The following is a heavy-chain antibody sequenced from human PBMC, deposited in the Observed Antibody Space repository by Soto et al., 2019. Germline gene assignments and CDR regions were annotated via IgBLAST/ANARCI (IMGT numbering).Heavy chain of an antibody. CDR2: INHSGST. Sequence: QVQLQQWGAGLLKPSETLSLTCAVYGGSFSGYYWSWIRQPPGKGLEWIGEINHSGSTNYNPSLKSRVILSVDTSKDQFSLKLSSGTAADEAVYYCGRGHCSSTSGSWRYYYYYGMGVWGQGTTVTVSS. J-gene: IGHJ6*02. D-gene: IGHD2-2*01. CDR3: GRGHCSSTSGSWRYYYYYGMGV. V-gene: IGHV4-34*01. CDR1: GGSFSGYY.